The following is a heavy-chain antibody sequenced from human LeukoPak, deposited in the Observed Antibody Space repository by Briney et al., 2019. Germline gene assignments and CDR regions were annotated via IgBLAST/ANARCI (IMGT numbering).Heavy chain of an antibody. CDR3: ARVVIAWYYMDV. V-gene: IGHV4-59*12. CDR2: IYYSGST. D-gene: IGHD2/OR15-2a*01. Sequence: SETLSLTCTVSGGSISSYYWSWIRQPPGKGLEWIGYIYYSGSTNYNPSPKSRVTISVDTSKNQFSLKLSSVTAADTAVYYCARVVIAWYYMDVWGKGTTVTVSS. J-gene: IGHJ6*03. CDR1: GGSISSYY.